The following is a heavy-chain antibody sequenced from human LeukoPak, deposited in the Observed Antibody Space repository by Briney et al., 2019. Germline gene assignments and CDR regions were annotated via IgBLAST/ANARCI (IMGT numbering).Heavy chain of an antibody. CDR2: ISGSGGST. D-gene: IGHD6-19*01. V-gene: IGHV3-23*01. CDR3: AKSSRGGSGWPRITWGSYYYYYGMDV. CDR1: GFTFSNYA. J-gene: IGHJ6*02. Sequence: PGGSLRLSCAVSGFTFSNYAMNWVRQAPGKGLEWVSDISGSGGSTYYAYSVKGRFTISRDNSKNTLYLQMNSLRAEDTAVYYCAKSSRGGSGWPRITWGSYYYYYGMDVWGQGTTVTVSS.